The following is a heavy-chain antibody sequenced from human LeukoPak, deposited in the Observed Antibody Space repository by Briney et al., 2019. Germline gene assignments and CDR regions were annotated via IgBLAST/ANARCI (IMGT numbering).Heavy chain of an antibody. D-gene: IGHD3-10*01. Sequence: PGGSLRLSCAASGFTFSSYGMHWVRQAPGKGLEWVAVISYDGSNKYYADSVKGRFTISRDNSKNSLYLQMNSLRDEDTAVYYCARDTWFGEILDYWGQGTLVTVSS. CDR3: ARDTWFGEILDY. J-gene: IGHJ4*02. CDR2: ISYDGSNK. CDR1: GFTFSSYG. V-gene: IGHV3-30*03.